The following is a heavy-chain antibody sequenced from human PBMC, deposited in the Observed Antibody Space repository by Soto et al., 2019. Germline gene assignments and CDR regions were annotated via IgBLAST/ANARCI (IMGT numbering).Heavy chain of an antibody. Sequence: GGSLRLSCTDSGFSFSTYAMYWVRQAPSKGLEWVAIISYDGSNAQYADSVKGRFTVARDNSKNTLYLQMHSLTAEDTAVYYCARDGGGFGELLLNSYDAFDLWGQGKLVTVSS. J-gene: IGHJ3*01. CDR1: GFSFSTYA. CDR2: ISYDGSNA. V-gene: IGHV3-30*04. D-gene: IGHD3-10*01. CDR3: ARDGGGFGELLLNSYDAFDL.